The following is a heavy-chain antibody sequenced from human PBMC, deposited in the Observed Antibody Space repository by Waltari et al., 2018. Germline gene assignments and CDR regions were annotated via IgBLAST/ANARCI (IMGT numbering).Heavy chain of an antibody. CDR1: GGSITSTKHY. CDR2: ISYNGAT. Sequence: QLQLQESGPGLGKPSETLSLTCSVSGGSITSTKHYWGWIRQPPGQGLGWIGTISYNGATYNSPSLRGRVTVSRDTSMNHLSLKLGSVTAADTAVYYCATYIGASVGTAAFDVWGQGTMVTVSS. V-gene: IGHV4-39*01. J-gene: IGHJ3*01. CDR3: ATYIGASVGTAAFDV. D-gene: IGHD1-1*01.